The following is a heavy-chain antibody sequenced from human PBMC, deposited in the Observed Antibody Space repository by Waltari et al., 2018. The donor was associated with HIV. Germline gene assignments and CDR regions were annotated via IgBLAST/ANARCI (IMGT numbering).Heavy chain of an antibody. Sequence: QVQLVESGGVVVQPGRSLRQSCAASGSIFSSYGMHWVRQAPGKGLEWVAVIWYDGSNKYYADSVKGRFTISRDNSKNALYLQMNSLRAEDTAVYYCARDGYCSGGSCYLDYWGQGTLVTVSS. D-gene: IGHD2-15*01. CDR2: IWYDGSNK. CDR1: GSIFSSYG. CDR3: ARDGYCSGGSCYLDY. V-gene: IGHV3-33*01. J-gene: IGHJ4*02.